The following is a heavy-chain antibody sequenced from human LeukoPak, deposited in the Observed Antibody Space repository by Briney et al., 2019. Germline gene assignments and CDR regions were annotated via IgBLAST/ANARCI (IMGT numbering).Heavy chain of an antibody. CDR3: ARVGHTTAWDS. Sequence: ASVKVSCKASAFTFTCYYIHWVRQAPGQGLEWMGRINTNNGGSNYAQNFQGRVSMTSDSSTSTVYMELASLRFDDTAVYYCARVGHTTAWDSWGQGTLVTVSS. J-gene: IGHJ4*02. V-gene: IGHV1-2*06. CDR1: AFTFTCYY. CDR2: INTNNGGS. D-gene: IGHD1-14*01.